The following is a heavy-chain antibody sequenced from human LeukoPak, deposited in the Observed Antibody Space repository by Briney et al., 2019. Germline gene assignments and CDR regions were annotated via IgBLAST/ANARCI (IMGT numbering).Heavy chain of an antibody. J-gene: IGHJ6*02. CDR1: GVSVGSYY. Sequence: SETLSLTCTVSGVSVGSYYWSWIRQPPGKGLEWIGYIYYSGSTNYNPSLKSRVTISVDTSKNQFSLKLSSVTAADTAVYHCARDNWNYGSSMDVWGQGTTVTVSS. CDR2: IYYSGST. V-gene: IGHV4-59*02. D-gene: IGHD1-7*01. CDR3: ARDNWNYGSSMDV.